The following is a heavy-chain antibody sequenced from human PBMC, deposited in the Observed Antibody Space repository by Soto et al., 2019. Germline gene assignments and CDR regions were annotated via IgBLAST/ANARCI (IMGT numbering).Heavy chain of an antibody. J-gene: IGHJ6*01. V-gene: IGHV4-59*01. CDR3: ARDLWGYCGADCYPLDV. CDR2: MYNTGST. D-gene: IGHD2-21*02. CDR1: GGSISSYY. Sequence: QVRLQESGPGLVKPSETLSLTCTVSGGSISSYYWSWIRQPPGKGLEWIGYMYNTGSTIYNPSLKGRVTRSVDTSKNQFSLKLNSVTAADTAVYYCARDLWGYCGADCYPLDVW.